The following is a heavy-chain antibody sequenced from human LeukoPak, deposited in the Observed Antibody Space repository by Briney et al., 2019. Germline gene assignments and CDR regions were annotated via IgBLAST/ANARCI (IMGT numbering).Heavy chain of an antibody. Sequence: SETLSLTCAVYGGSFSGYYWSWIRQPPGKGLEWIGEINHSGSTNYNPSLKSRVTISVDTSKNQFSLKLSSVTAADTAVYYCARSLRAVAGTLLPFIDYWGQGTLVTVSS. V-gene: IGHV4-34*01. CDR1: GGSFSGYY. D-gene: IGHD6-19*01. J-gene: IGHJ4*02. CDR2: INHSGST. CDR3: ARSLRAVAGTLLPFIDY.